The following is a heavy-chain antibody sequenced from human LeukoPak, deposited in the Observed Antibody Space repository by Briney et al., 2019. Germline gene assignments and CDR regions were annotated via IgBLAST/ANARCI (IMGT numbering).Heavy chain of an antibody. D-gene: IGHD3-10*01. Sequence: PGGSLRLSCAASGFTFSSYAVSWVRQAPGKGLEWVSAISGSGGSTYYADSVKGRFTISRDNSKNTLYLQMNSLRAEDTAVYYCAKVRSRLLWFGEEDYWGQGTLVTVSS. V-gene: IGHV3-23*01. CDR3: AKVRSRLLWFGEEDY. CDR2: ISGSGGST. CDR1: GFTFSSYA. J-gene: IGHJ4*02.